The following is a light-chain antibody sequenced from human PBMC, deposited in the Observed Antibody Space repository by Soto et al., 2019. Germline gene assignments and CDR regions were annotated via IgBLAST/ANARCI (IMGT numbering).Light chain of an antibody. CDR2: RNN. CDR3: AAWDDSLSGVV. CDR1: SSNIGGNF. J-gene: IGLJ2*01. V-gene: IGLV1-47*01. Sequence: SVLTQPPSASGTPGLRVTISCSGSSSNIGGNFVFWYQQLPGTAPKLLIYRNNQRPSGVPDRFSGSKSGTSASLAISGLRSEDEADYYCAAWDDSLSGVVFGGGTKLTVL.